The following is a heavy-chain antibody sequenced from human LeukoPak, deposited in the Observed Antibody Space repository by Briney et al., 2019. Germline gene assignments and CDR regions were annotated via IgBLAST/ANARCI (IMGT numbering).Heavy chain of an antibody. CDR1: GFTFSSFS. J-gene: IGHJ4*02. D-gene: IGHD3-9*01. Sequence: GGSLRLSCAASGFTFSSFSMNWVRQAPGKGLEWVSYISSTSSTIYYADSVKGRFTISRDNAKNSLYLQMNSLRAEDTAVYYCAKDLPGSYYDILTGFRGGYFDYWGQGTLVTVSS. CDR3: AKDLPGSYYDILTGFRGGYFDY. CDR2: ISSTSSTI. V-gene: IGHV3-48*01.